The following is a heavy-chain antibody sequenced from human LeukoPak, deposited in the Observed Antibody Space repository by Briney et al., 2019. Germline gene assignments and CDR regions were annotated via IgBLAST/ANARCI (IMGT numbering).Heavy chain of an antibody. J-gene: IGHJ5*02. CDR2: IYYSGST. D-gene: IGHD4-17*01. Sequence: SETLSLTCTVSGGSISSYYWSWIRQPPGKGLEWIGYIYYSGSTNYNPSLKGRVTISVDTSKNQFSLKLSSVTAADTAVYYCARGPLTMTRGFDPWGQGTLVTVSS. CDR3: ARGPLTMTRGFDP. CDR1: GGSISSYY. V-gene: IGHV4-59*01.